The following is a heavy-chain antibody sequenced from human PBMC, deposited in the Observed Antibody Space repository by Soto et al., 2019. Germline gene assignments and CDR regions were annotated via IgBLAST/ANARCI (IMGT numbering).Heavy chain of an antibody. D-gene: IGHD3-3*01. J-gene: IGHJ4*02. V-gene: IGHV4-31*03. CDR2: IHYSGST. Sequence: LSLTCTVSGGSISSGGYYWSWIRQHPGKGLEWIGYIHYSGSTYYNPSLKSRVTISVDTSKNQFSLKLSSVTAADTAVYYCARGEATYYDFWSGYYGGAGQFDYWGQGTLVTVSS. CDR3: ARGEATYYDFWSGYYGGAGQFDY. CDR1: GGSISSGGYY.